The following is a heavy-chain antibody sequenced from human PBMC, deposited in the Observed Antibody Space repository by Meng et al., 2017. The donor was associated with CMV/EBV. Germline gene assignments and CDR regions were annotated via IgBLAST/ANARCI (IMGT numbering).Heavy chain of an antibody. J-gene: IGHJ6*02. D-gene: IGHD5-12*01. V-gene: IGHV3-7*01. CDR3: AREMRATGYYYYGMDV. Sequence: GESLKISCAASGFTFSSYWMSWVRQAPGKGLEWVANIKQDGSEKYYVDSVKGRFTISRDHAKNSLYLQMNSLRAEDTAVYYCAREMRATGYYYYGMDVWGQGTTVTVSS. CDR2: IKQDGSEK. CDR1: GFTFSSYW.